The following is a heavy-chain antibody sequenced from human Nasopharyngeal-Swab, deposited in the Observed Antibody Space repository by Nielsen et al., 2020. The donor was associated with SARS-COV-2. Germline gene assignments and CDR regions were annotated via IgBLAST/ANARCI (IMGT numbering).Heavy chain of an antibody. D-gene: IGHD3-3*01. CDR1: GGSISSYY. CDR3: ARILTIFGVVASYYFDY. Sequence: SETLSLTCTVSGGSISSYYLSWIRQPPGKGLEWIGYIYYSGRTNYNPSLKSRVTISVDTSKNQFSLKLSSVTAADTAVYYCARILTIFGVVASYYFDYWGQGTLVTVSS. J-gene: IGHJ4*02. V-gene: IGHV4-59*01. CDR2: IYYSGRT.